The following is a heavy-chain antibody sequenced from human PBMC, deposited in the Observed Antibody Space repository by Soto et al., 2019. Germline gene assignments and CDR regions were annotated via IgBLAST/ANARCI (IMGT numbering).Heavy chain of an antibody. J-gene: IGHJ6*02. CDR1: GGTFSSYA. D-gene: IGHD3-3*01. CDR3: ARGTSVFGVVPPYYYYYGMDV. Sequence: ASVKVSCKASGGTFSSYAISWVRQAPGQGLEWMGGIIPIFGTANYAQKFQGRVTITADKSTSTAYMELSSLRSEDTAVYYCARGTSVFGVVPPYYYYYGMDVWGQGTTVTVSS. V-gene: IGHV1-69*06. CDR2: IIPIFGTA.